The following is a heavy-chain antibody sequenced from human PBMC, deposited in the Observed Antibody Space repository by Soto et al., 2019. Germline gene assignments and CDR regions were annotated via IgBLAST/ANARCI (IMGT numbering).Heavy chain of an antibody. V-gene: IGHV4-61*01. CDR1: GGSVSGDKNY. D-gene: IGHD3-16*01. CDR3: ATSPRFAFDF. CDR2: ISYSGAT. Sequence: QVQLQESGPGLVKPSETLSLICTVSGGSVSGDKNYWSWIRQSPGKGLEWIGYISYSGATNYNPSLKSRLTISVDRSKNQFALKLSSVTASDTALYYCATSPRFAFDFWGQGTTVIVSP. J-gene: IGHJ3*01.